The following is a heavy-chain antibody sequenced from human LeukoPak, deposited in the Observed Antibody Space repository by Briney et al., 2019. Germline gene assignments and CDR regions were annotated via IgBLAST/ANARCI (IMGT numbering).Heavy chain of an antibody. CDR2: IRYDGSNK. D-gene: IGHD5-18*01. V-gene: IGHV3-30*02. J-gene: IGHJ3*02. CDR1: GFTFSSYG. CDR3: AVDTAMVGAFDI. Sequence: PGGSLRLSCAASGFTFSSYGMHWVRQAPGKGLEWVAFIRYDGSNKYYADSVKGRFTISRDNSKNTLYLQMNSLRAEDTAVYYCAVDTAMVGAFDIWGQGTMVTVSS.